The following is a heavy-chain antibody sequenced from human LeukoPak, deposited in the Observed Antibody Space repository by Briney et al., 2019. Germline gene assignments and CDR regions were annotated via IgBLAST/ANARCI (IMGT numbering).Heavy chain of an antibody. J-gene: IGHJ3*02. Sequence: ASVKVSCKASGYTFTSNGISWVRQAPGQGLEWMGLINPSGGNTNYAQNFQGRVTMTRDTSTSTVYMGLSSLRSEDTAVYYCARVRDGYNDAYDIWGQGTMVTVPS. CDR3: ARVRDGYNDAYDI. CDR2: INPSGGNT. V-gene: IGHV1-46*01. D-gene: IGHD5-24*01. CDR1: GYTFTSNG.